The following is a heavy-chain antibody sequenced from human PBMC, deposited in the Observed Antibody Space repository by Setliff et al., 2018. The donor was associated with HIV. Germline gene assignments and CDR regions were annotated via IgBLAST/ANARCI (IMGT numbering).Heavy chain of an antibody. Sequence: ASVKVSCKASGYTFTNYDINWVRQVPGQGLEWMGRMNPDSGLTDYAPKLQGRVIMTRNTSITTAYMQVTRLRSDDTAVYYCAREGLLVTTVGGAYWYHGMDVWGQGTTVTVSS. V-gene: IGHV1-8*01. D-gene: IGHD4-17*01. CDR3: AREGLLVTTVGGAYWYHGMDV. J-gene: IGHJ6*02. CDR1: GYTFTNYD. CDR2: MNPDSGLT.